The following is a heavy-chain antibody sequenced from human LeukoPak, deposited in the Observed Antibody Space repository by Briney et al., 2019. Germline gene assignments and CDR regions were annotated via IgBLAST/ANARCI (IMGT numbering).Heavy chain of an antibody. CDR2: IRYDGSNK. D-gene: IGHD3-10*01. CDR3: AKEGVWFGELLSGGSYIVY. CDR1: GFTFSSYG. V-gene: IGHV3-30*02. J-gene: IGHJ4*02. Sequence: PGGSLRLSCAASGFTFSSYGMHWVRQAPGKGLEWVAFIRYDGSNKYYAGSVKGRFTISRDNSKNTLYLQMNSLRAEDTAVYNCAKEGVWFGELLSGGSYIVYWGQGTLVTVSS.